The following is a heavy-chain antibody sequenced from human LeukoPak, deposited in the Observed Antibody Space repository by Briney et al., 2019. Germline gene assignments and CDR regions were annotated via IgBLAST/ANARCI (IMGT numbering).Heavy chain of an antibody. V-gene: IGHV1-69*06. J-gene: IGHJ6*03. CDR3: ARETSEMGTAMVSYYYYYYYMDV. D-gene: IGHD5-18*01. CDR2: IIPIFGTA. Sequence: GASVKVSCKASGGTFSSYAISWVRQAPGQGLEWMGGIIPIFGTANYAQKFQGRVTITADKSTSTAYMELSSLRSEDTAVYYCARETSEMGTAMVSYYYYYYYMDVWGKGTTVTVSS. CDR1: GGTFSSYA.